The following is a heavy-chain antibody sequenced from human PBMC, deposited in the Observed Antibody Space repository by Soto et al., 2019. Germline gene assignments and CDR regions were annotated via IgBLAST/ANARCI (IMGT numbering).Heavy chain of an antibody. CDR3: ATEHITMVRGVYYYYGMDV. CDR2: FDPEDGET. Sequence: ASVKVSCKVSGYTLTELSMHWVRQAPGKGLERMGGFDPEDGETIYAQKFQGRVTMTEDTSTDTAYMELSSLRSEDTAVYYCATEHITMVRGVYYYYGMDVWGQGTTVTVSS. D-gene: IGHD3-10*01. J-gene: IGHJ6*02. CDR1: GYTLTELS. V-gene: IGHV1-24*01.